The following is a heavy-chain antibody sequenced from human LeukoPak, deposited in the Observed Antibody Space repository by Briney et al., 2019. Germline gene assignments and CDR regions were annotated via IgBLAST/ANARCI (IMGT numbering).Heavy chain of an antibody. Sequence: GGSLRLSCAASGFTFSDYYMSWIRQAPGKGLEWVSAISGSGGSTYYADSVKGRFTISRDNSKNTLYLQMNSLRAEDTAVYYCAKVRGYQLLHDAFDIWGQGTMVTVSS. V-gene: IGHV3-23*01. J-gene: IGHJ3*02. CDR1: GFTFSDYY. CDR3: AKVRGYQLLHDAFDI. CDR2: ISGSGGST. D-gene: IGHD2-2*01.